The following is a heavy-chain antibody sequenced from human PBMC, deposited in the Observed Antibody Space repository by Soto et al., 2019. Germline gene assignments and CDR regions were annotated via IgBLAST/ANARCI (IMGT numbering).Heavy chain of an antibody. D-gene: IGHD3-22*01. Sequence: SETLSLTCAVYGGSFSGYYWSWIRQPPGKGLEWIGEINHSGSTNYNPSLKSRVTISVDTSKNQFSLKLSSVTAADTAVYYCVRVPRGGYYDSSGYYRLRGYYYYGMDVWGQGTTVTVSS. V-gene: IGHV4-34*01. J-gene: IGHJ6*02. CDR3: VRVPRGGYYDSSGYYRLRGYYYYGMDV. CDR2: INHSGST. CDR1: GGSFSGYY.